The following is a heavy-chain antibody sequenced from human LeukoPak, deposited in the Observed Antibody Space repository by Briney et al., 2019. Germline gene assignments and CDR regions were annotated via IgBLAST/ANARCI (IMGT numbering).Heavy chain of an antibody. Sequence: GGSLRLSCAASGFTFSSYWMHWVRQAPGKGLEYVSAISSNGGSTYYANSVKGRFTISRDNSKNTLYLQMGSLRAEDMAVYYCAREGDSSGYYDYWGQGTLVTVSS. CDR1: GFTFSSYW. V-gene: IGHV3-64*01. J-gene: IGHJ4*02. CDR3: AREGDSSGYYDY. D-gene: IGHD3-22*01. CDR2: ISSNGGST.